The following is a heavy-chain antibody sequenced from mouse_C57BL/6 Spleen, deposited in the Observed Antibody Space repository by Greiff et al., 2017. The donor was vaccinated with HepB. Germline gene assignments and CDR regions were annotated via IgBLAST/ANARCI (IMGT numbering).Heavy chain of an antibody. J-gene: IGHJ3*02. CDR2: INPNNGGT. CDR3: ARSIYGY. CDR1: GYTFTDYY. Sequence: VQLQQSGPELVKPGASVKISCKASGYTFTDYYMNWVKQSHGKSLEWIGDINPNNGGTSYNQKFKGKATLTVDKSSSTAYMELRSLTSEDSAVYYCARSIYGYWGQGTLVTVSA. V-gene: IGHV1-26*01.